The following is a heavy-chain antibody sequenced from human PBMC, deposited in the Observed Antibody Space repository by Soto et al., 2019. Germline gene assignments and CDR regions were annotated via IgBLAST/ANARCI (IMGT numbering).Heavy chain of an antibody. J-gene: IGHJ6*02. D-gene: IGHD3-10*01. CDR2: IKQDGSEK. CDR1: GFTFSSYW. CDR3: ARESRYYYGSGSDKALELYYYYGMDV. V-gene: IGHV3-7*01. Sequence: GGSLRLSCAASGFTFSSYWMSWVRQAPGKGLEWVANIKQDGSEKYYVDSVKGRFTISRDNAKNSLYLQMNSLRAEDTAVYYCARESRYYYGSGSDKALELYYYYGMDVWGQGTTVTAP.